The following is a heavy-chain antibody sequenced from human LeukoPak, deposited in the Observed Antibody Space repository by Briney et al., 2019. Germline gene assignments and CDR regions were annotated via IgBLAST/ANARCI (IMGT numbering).Heavy chain of an antibody. CDR3: AKVGEYYYDSSGYYAEYFQH. J-gene: IGHJ1*01. V-gene: IGHV3-23*01. D-gene: IGHD3-22*01. CDR1: GFTFSSYA. Sequence: GGSLRLSCAASGFTFSSYAMSWARQAPGKGLEWVSAISGSGGSTYYADSVKGRFTISRDNSKNTLYLQMNSLRAEDTAVYYCAKVGEYYYDSSGYYAEYFQHWGQGTLVTVSS. CDR2: ISGSGGST.